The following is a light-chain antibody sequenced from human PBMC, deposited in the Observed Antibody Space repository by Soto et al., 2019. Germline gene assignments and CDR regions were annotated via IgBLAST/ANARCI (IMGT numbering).Light chain of an antibody. Sequence: QSVPTQPASVSGSPGQSITFSCTGTSGDIGAYNFVSWYQPYPGKAPKLLIYEVTNRPSGISDRFSGSKSGNTASLTISGLQADDEADFYCSSYTTSNTYVFGTGTKVTVL. V-gene: IGLV2-14*01. CDR2: EVT. CDR1: SGDIGAYNF. CDR3: SSYTTSNTYV. J-gene: IGLJ1*01.